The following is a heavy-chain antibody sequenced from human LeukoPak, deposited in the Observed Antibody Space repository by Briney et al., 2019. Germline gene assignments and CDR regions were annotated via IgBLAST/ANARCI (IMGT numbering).Heavy chain of an antibody. Sequence: SETLSLTCTVSGGSISSYYWSWIRQPAGKGLEWIGRIYTSGSTNYNPSLKSRVTMSVDTSKNQFSLKLSSVTAADTAVYYCARFGGQKEDSSSSEESPSQYYYYYYMDVWGKGTTVTVSS. CDR3: ARFGGQKEDSSSSEESPSQYYYYYYMDV. CDR2: IYTSGST. V-gene: IGHV4-4*07. D-gene: IGHD6-6*01. CDR1: GGSISSYY. J-gene: IGHJ6*03.